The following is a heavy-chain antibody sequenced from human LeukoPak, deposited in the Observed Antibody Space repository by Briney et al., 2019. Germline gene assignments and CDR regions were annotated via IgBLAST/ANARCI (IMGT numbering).Heavy chain of an antibody. V-gene: IGHV1-69*13. Sequence: ASVKVSCKASGGTFSSYAISWVRQAPGQGLEWMGGIIPIFGTANYAQKFQGRVTITADESTSTAYMELSSLRSEDTAVYYCATGDSSGGDYFDYWGQGTLVTVSS. CDR1: GGTFSSYA. D-gene: IGHD6-19*01. J-gene: IGHJ4*02. CDR2: IIPIFGTA. CDR3: ATGDSSGGDYFDY.